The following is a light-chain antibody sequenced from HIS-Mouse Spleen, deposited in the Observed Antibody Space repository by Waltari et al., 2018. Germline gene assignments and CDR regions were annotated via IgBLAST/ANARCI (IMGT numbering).Light chain of an antibody. V-gene: IGLV2-14*01. CDR1: SSDVGGYNY. CDR3: SSYTSSSLV. Sequence: QPALSQPASVSGSPGQSITISCPGTSSDVGGYNYVPWYQQHPGKAPKLMIYEVSNRPSGVSNRFSGSKSGNTASLTISGLQAEDEADYYCSSYTSSSLVFGGGTKLTVL. J-gene: IGLJ2*01. CDR2: EVS.